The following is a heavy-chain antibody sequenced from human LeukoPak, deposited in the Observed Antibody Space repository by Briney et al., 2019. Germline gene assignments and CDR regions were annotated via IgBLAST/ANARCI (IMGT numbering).Heavy chain of an antibody. Sequence: SETLSLTCTVSGGSISSSSYYWGWIRQPPGKGLEWIGSIYYSGSTYYNPSLKSRVTISVDTSKNQFSLKLSSVTAADTAVYYCARIALDPAALIYYYYYGMDVWGQGTTVTVSS. V-gene: IGHV4-39*07. CDR2: IYYSGST. CDR1: GGSISSSSYY. CDR3: ARIALDPAALIYYYYYGMDV. J-gene: IGHJ6*02. D-gene: IGHD2-2*01.